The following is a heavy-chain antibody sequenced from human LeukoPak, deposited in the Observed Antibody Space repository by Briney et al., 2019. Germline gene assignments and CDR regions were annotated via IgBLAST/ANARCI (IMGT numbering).Heavy chain of an antibody. J-gene: IGHJ3*02. D-gene: IGHD3-9*01. CDR1: GGSVSSYY. Sequence: PSETLSLTCIVSGGSVSSYYWSWIRQPPARRLEWVGSIYYSGSTNYNPSLKSRVTISVDTSKNQFSLKLSSVTAADTAVYYCARLHAQYFDWAVGAFDIWGQGTMVTVSS. CDR2: IYYSGST. V-gene: IGHV4-59*08. CDR3: ARLHAQYFDWAVGAFDI.